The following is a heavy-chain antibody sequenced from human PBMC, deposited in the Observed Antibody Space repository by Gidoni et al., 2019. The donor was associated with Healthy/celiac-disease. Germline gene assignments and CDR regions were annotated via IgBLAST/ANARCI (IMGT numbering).Heavy chain of an antibody. V-gene: IGHV3-11*01. CDR2: ISSSGSTI. CDR3: ASRQQWLVREGYYFDY. J-gene: IGHJ4*02. Sequence: QVQLVESGGGLVKPGGSLRLSCAAPGFTFSDSYMSWIRQAPGKGLDWVSYISSSGSTIYYADSVKGRFTISRDNAKNSLYLQMNSLRAEDTAVYYCASRQQWLVREGYYFDYWGQGTLVTLSS. CDR1: GFTFSDSY. D-gene: IGHD6-19*01.